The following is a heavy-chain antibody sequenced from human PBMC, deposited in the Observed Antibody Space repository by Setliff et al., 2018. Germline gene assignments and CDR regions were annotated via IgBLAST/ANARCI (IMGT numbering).Heavy chain of an antibody. CDR2: TIPMFGTT. CDR3: VREGVDSRSSTDYRYYMDV. D-gene: IGHD3-22*01. Sequence: GASVKVSCKASGYTFNTYDINWVRQAPGQGLEWMGGTIPMFGTTNYARKFQGRVTIMTDESTSTAYMQLSSLGSGDTAVYYCVREGVDSRSSTDYRYYMDVWGKGTTVTVSS. CDR1: GYTFNTYD. J-gene: IGHJ6*03. V-gene: IGHV1-69*05.